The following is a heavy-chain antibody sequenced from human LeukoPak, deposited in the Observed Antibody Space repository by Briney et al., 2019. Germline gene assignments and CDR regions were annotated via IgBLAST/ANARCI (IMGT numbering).Heavy chain of an antibody. J-gene: IGHJ4*02. CDR3: ARVQQAVADYFDY. V-gene: IGHV4-34*01. CDR1: GGSFSGYY. D-gene: IGHD6-19*01. Sequence: SETLSLTCAVYGGSFSGYYWSWIRQPPGKGLEWIGEINHSESTNCNPSLKSRVTISVDTSKNQFSLKLSSVTAADTAVYYCARVQQAVADYFDYWGQGTLVTVSS. CDR2: INHSEST.